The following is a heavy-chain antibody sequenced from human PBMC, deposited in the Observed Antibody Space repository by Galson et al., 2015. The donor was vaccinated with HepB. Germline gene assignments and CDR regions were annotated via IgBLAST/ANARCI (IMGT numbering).Heavy chain of an antibody. CDR2: ISGDGGRT. V-gene: IGHV3-23*01. Sequence: SLRLSCAASGFTFSSYAMNWVRQVPGKGLEWVSAISGDGGRTYYADSVKGRFTISRDNSKNTLYLQTNSPRAEDTAVYYCAKGDVWGAAAKNYGMYVWGQGTLVTV. J-gene: IGHJ6*02. CDR1: GFTFSSYA. CDR3: AKGDVWGAAAKNYGMYV. D-gene: IGHD3-16*01.